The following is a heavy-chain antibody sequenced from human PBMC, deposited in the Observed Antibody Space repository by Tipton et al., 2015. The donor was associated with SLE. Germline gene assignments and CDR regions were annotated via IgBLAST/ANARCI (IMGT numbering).Heavy chain of an antibody. Sequence: GLVKPSETLSLTCTVAGDSMANYYWTWIRQPPGKGLEWIGTIYYSGNTYNNPSLKSRLSISIDKSKNQFSLKLSSVIAADTAVYFCARDGKPGIPYKYYAMDVWGQGSTVTVSS. CDR3: ARDGKPGIPYKYYAMDV. CDR2: IYYSGNT. V-gene: IGHV4-59*01. J-gene: IGHJ6*02. D-gene: IGHD2-2*02. CDR1: GDSMANYY.